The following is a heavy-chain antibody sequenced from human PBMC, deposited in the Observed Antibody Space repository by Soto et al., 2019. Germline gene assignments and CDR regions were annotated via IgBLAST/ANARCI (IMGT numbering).Heavy chain of an antibody. CDR3: ARGPRADRGDYSNDGMDV. CDR2: INPNSGGT. Sequence: ASVKVSCKASGYTFTGYYMHWVRQAPGQGLEWMGWINPNSGGTNYAQKFQGWVTMTRDTSISTAYMELSRLRSDDTAVYYCARGPRADRGDYSNDGMDVWGQVTTVTVSS. D-gene: IGHD4-4*01. V-gene: IGHV1-2*04. J-gene: IGHJ6*02. CDR1: GYTFTGYY.